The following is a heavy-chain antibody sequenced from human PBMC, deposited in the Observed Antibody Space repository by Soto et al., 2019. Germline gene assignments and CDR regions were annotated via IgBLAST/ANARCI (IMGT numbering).Heavy chain of an antibody. D-gene: IGHD2-21*01. CDR1: DFAFSSYW. CDR3: ARVIAAPHIYFDT. Sequence: GGSLRLSCAASDFAFSSYWMTWVRQAPGKGLEWVANIRQHGGEKYYVDSVKGRFTVSRDNARQSLHLQMNSLRAEDTAVYYCARVIAAPHIYFDTWAPGTLVTASS. J-gene: IGHJ4*02. CDR2: IRQHGGEK. V-gene: IGHV3-7*05.